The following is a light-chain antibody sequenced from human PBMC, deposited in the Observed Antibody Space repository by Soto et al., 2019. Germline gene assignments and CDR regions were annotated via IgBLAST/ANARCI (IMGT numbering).Light chain of an antibody. Sequence: EIVMTQSPATLSVAPGESATLSCRASQSVSNNLAWYQQKPGQAPSLLIYGASTRATGIPARFSGSGSGTEFTLTISSLQSEDFAVYFCQQYNIWPRTFGQGTKVDIK. CDR1: QSVSNN. CDR2: GAS. V-gene: IGKV3-15*01. J-gene: IGKJ1*01. CDR3: QQYNIWPRT.